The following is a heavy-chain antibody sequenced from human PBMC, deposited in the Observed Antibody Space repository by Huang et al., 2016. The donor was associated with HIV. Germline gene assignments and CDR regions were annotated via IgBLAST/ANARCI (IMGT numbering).Heavy chain of an antibody. CDR2: IYYSGTT. D-gene: IGHD3-3*01. V-gene: IGHV4-39*02. CDR1: GDSINSNTFY. Sequence: QESGPGLVGPSETLSLTCAVSGDSINSNTFYWGWIRRPPGKGLERVGGIYYSGTTYYKPARKRRATIAVDASKNRIFLHLRSVTAADTGVYYCARTGVAVSDDPEYFQHWGQGALVTIS. J-gene: IGHJ1*01. CDR3: ARTGVAVSDDPEYFQH.